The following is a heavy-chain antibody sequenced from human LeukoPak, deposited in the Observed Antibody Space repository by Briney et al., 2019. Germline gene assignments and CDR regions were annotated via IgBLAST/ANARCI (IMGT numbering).Heavy chain of an antibody. CDR3: ASEGDCSGGSCYSFDY. Sequence: PSETLPLTCTVSGGSISSGDYYWSWIRQPPGKGLEWIGYIYYSGSTYYNPSLKSRVTISVDTSKNQFSLKLSSVTAADTAVYYCASEGDCSGGSCYSFDYWGQGTLVTVSS. CDR2: IYYSGST. D-gene: IGHD2-15*01. CDR1: GGSISSGDYY. J-gene: IGHJ4*02. V-gene: IGHV4-30-4*08.